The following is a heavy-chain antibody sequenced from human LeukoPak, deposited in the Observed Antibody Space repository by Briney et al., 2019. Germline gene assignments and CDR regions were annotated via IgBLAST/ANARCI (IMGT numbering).Heavy chain of an antibody. CDR2: IYYSGST. J-gene: IGHJ4*02. D-gene: IGHD3-22*01. V-gene: IGHV4-59*01. CDR1: GGSTSSYY. Sequence: PSETLSLTCTVSGGSTSSYYWSWIRQPPGKGLEWIGYIYYSGSTNYNPSLKSRVTISVDTSKNQFSLKLSSVTAADTAVYYCARGGSSGYPSLFRYWGQGTLVTVSS. CDR3: ARGGSSGYPSLFRY.